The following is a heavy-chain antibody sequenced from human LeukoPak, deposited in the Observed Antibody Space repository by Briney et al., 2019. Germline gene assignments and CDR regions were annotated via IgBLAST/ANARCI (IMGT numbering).Heavy chain of an antibody. J-gene: IGHJ6*03. CDR2: IYSGCST. D-gene: IGHD3-10*01. CDR3: ARANYYGSGSYYSRDYYYMDV. CDR1: GFTVSSNY. Sequence: EAGGSLRLSCAASGFTVSSNYMSWVRQAPGKGREWVSVIYSGCSTYYADSVKGRFTISRDNSKNTLYLKMNSLRAEDTAVYYCARANYYGSGSYYSRDYYYMDVWGKGTTVTISS. V-gene: IGHV3-66*01.